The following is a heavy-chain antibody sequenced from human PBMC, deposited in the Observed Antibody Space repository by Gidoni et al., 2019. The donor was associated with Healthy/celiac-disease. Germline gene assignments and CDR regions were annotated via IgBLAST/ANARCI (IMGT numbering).Heavy chain of an antibody. V-gene: IGHV4-39*01. D-gene: IGHD5-12*01. J-gene: IGHJ4*02. Sequence: QLQLQESGPGLVKPSETLSLTCTVSGGSISSSSYYWGWIRQPPGKGLEWIGSIYYSGSTYYNPSLKSRVTISVDTSKNQFSLKLSSVTAADTAVYYCARHSGEGYNDFDYWGQGTLVTVSS. CDR1: GGSISSSSYY. CDR3: ARHSGEGYNDFDY. CDR2: IYYSGST.